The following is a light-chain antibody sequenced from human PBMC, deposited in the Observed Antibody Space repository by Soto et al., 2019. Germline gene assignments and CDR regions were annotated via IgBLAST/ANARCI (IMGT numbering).Light chain of an antibody. CDR3: SSYAASNNFYFV. J-gene: IGLJ3*02. Sequence: QSVLTPPPSAAGSPGKPVTISCTGSSSDVGGYNYVSWYQQYPGRAPKLMIYEVTKRPSGVPDRFSGSKSGNTASLTVSGLQAEDEADYYCSSYAASNNFYFVFGGGTQLTVL. CDR1: SSDVGGYNY. CDR2: EVT. V-gene: IGLV2-8*01.